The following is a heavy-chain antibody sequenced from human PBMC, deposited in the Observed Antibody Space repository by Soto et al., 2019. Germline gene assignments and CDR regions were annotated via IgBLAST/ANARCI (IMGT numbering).Heavy chain of an antibody. CDR3: VRCYCSVGSCYACWHFDL. CDR1: GYTFSDYA. J-gene: IGHJ2*01. Sequence: QVRLVQSGGEVKKPGASVKVSCQASGYTFSDYAISWVRQAPGQGLEWMGWISASTRNTDQAQNFQGRVIMTLDTSTNTDYMELRSLRSDDTAVYYCVRCYCSVGSCYACWHFDLWGRGTLVTVSS. V-gene: IGHV1-18*01. D-gene: IGHD2-15*01. CDR2: ISASTRNT.